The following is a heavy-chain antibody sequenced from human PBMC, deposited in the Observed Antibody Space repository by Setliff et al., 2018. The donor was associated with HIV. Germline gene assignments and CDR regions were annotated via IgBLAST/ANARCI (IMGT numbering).Heavy chain of an antibody. CDR2: IYTSGSI. V-gene: IGHV4-61*02. CDR1: GGSISRGSYY. D-gene: IGHD6-13*01. J-gene: IGHJ5*02. Sequence: SETLSLTCTVSGGSISRGSYYWSWIRQPAGKGLEWIGRIYTSGSIHYNPSLKSRVTISVDTSKNQFSLKVSSVNAPDTAEYFCAREDGEYTSSPRWFDPWGQGTQVTVSS. CDR3: AREDGEYTSSPRWFDP.